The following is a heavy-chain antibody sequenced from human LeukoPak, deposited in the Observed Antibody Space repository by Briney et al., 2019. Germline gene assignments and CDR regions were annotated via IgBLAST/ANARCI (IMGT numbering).Heavy chain of an antibody. CDR2: ISSSSSTI. D-gene: IGHD6-6*01. V-gene: IGHV3-48*01. CDR1: GFTFSSYS. CDR3: APPEYSSSPH. J-gene: IGHJ4*02. Sequence: GGSLRLSCAASGFTFSSYSMNWVRQAPGKGLEWVSYISSSSSTIYYADSVKGGFTISRDNAKNSLYLQMNSLRAEDTAVYYCAPPEYSSSPHWGQGTLVTVSS.